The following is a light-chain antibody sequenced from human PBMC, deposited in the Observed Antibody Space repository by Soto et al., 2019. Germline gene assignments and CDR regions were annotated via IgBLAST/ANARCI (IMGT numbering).Light chain of an antibody. J-gene: IGKJ2*01. Sequence: IHMTQSPPSLSASVGDRVTITCRASQRITTYLNWYQPKPGEAPKLLISTSGTLQRGVPSRFTGSGSWTDFTLTITSLQPADFATYFCQQTYNTPYTFGQGTKLVIK. V-gene: IGKV1-39*01. CDR1: QRITTY. CDR2: TSG. CDR3: QQTYNTPYT.